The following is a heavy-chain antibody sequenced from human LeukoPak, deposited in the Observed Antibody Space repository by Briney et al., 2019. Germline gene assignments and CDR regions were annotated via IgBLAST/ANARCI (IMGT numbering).Heavy chain of an antibody. D-gene: IGHD2-21*01. Sequence: SETLSLTCTVSGGSISSYYWSWIRQPPGKGLEWIGYIYYSGSTNYNPSLKSRVTISLDTSKNHFSLNLRSMQASDTAVYYCARAFCVGECFVLHIFFDSWGQGTLVTVSS. CDR1: GGSISSYY. CDR2: IYYSGST. V-gene: IGHV4-59*08. CDR3: ARAFCVGECFVLHIFFDS. J-gene: IGHJ4*02.